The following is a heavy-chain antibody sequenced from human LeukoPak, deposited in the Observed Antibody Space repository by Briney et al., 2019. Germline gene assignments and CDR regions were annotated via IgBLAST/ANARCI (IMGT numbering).Heavy chain of an antibody. CDR1: GYSFTAYS. D-gene: IGHD5-18*01. Sequence: ASVTVSCTASGYSFTAYSIVWVRQAPGQGLEWMGWIHPHSGGTAYGKTFQGRVTMTRDTSISTAYMELNSLGSDDAAVYYCARLGTGYSLSYWGQGTLVTVSS. J-gene: IGHJ4*02. V-gene: IGHV1-2*02. CDR3: ARLGTGYSLSY. CDR2: IHPHSGGT.